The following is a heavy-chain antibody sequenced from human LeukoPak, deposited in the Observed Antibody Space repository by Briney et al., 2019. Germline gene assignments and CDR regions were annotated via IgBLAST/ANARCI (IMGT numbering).Heavy chain of an antibody. CDR1: GGSFSGYY. V-gene: IGHV4-59*08. Sequence: SETLSLTCAVYGGSFSGYYWSWLRQPPGKGLEWIGYIYYSESANYNPSLKSRITISVDTSKNQFSLNLNSVTAADTAVYYCARVGGFPLSAFDIWGQGTLVTVSS. D-gene: IGHD2-15*01. CDR2: IYYSESA. J-gene: IGHJ3*02. CDR3: ARVGGFPLSAFDI.